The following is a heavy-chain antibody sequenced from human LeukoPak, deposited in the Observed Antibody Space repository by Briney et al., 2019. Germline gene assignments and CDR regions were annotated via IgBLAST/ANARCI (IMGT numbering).Heavy chain of an antibody. V-gene: IGHV4-59*12. CDR1: GGSISSYY. J-gene: IGHJ6*03. CDR3: ARAGRDMITFGGVIVPQDYYMDV. CDR2: IYYSGST. D-gene: IGHD3-16*02. Sequence: SETLSLTCTVSGGSISSYYWSWIRQPPGKGLEWIGYIYYSGSTNYNPSLKSRVTISVDTSKNQFSLQLNSVTPEDTAVYYCARAGRDMITFGGVIVPQDYYMDVWGKGTTVTVSS.